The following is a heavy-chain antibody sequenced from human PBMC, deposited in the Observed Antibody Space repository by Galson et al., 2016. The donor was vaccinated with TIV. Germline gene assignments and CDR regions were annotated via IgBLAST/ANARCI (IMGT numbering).Heavy chain of an antibody. J-gene: IGHJ2*01. CDR1: GYIFNNYY. Sequence: SVKVSCKASGYIFNNYYMHWVRQAPGQGLEWMGWINPDSGATNYAQMFQGRVTMTGDTSISTAYMVLSRLRSDDTAVYYCARVVRRFLAGSDYWYFDLWGRGPLVTVSS. D-gene: IGHD3-3*01. CDR3: ARVVRRFLAGSDYWYFDL. CDR2: INPDSGAT. V-gene: IGHV1-2*02.